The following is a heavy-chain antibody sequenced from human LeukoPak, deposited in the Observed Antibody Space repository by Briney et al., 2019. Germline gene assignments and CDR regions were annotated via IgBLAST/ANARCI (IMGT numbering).Heavy chain of an antibody. D-gene: IGHD4-23*01. J-gene: IGHJ4*02. Sequence: LPGGSLRLSCVASGFTFSRFEMNWVRQAPGKGLEWISHISTGTYIAYTDSVKGRFTISRDNAKNSLYLQMNSLRAEDTAVYYCTREQDREAAATVVGDYWGQGTLVTVSS. CDR1: GFTFSRFE. CDR2: ISTGTYI. CDR3: TREQDREAAATVVGDY. V-gene: IGHV3-48*03.